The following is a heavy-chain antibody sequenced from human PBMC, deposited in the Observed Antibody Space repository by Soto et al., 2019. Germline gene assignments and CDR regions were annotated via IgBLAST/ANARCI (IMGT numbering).Heavy chain of an antibody. J-gene: IGHJ6*03. D-gene: IGHD1-1*01. CDR1: GDSVSSNSAA. CDR3: ARVTVWLEPRQYYMDV. V-gene: IGHV6-1*01. CDR2: TYYRSKWYN. Sequence: PSQTLSLTCAISGDSVSSNSAAWNWIRQFPSRGLEWLGRTYYRSKWYNDYAVSVKSRITINPDTSKNQFSLQLNSVTPEDTAVYYCARVTVWLEPRQYYMDVWGKGTTVTVSS.